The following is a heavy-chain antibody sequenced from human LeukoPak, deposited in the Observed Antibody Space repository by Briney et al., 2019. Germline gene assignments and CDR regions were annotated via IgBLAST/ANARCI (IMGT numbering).Heavy chain of an antibody. CDR1: GFTVSSNY. J-gene: IGHJ6*02. D-gene: IGHD6-13*01. Sequence: GGSLRLSCAASGFTVSSNYMSWVRQAPGKGLEWVSVIYSGGSTYYADSVKGRFTISRDNSKNTLYLQMNSLRAEDTAVYYCAKDRYSSSWYLDYYYGMDVWGQGTTVTVSS. CDR3: AKDRYSSSWYLDYYYGMDV. CDR2: IYSGGST. V-gene: IGHV3-66*01.